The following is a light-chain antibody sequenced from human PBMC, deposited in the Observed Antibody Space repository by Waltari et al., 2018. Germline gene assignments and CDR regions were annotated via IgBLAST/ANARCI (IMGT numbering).Light chain of an antibody. CDR1: QSFSRA. Sequence: DIVLTQSPGHLSLSPGERATLSCRASQSFSRALAWSEQKPGQAPRLLIYDASTRAIGIPDRFSGGGSGTDFSLTISRLEPEDLAVYDCQHYVRLPVTFGQGTTVEIK. V-gene: IGKV3-20*01. J-gene: IGKJ1*01. CDR2: DAS. CDR3: QHYVRLPVT.